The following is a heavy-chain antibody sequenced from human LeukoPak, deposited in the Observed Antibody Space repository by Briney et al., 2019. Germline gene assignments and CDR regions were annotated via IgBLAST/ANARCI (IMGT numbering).Heavy chain of an antibody. D-gene: IGHD2-2*01. Sequence: GRSLRLSCAASGFTFSNYAMHWVRQAPGKGLEWVAVISYDGSNKYYADSVKGRFTISRDNSKNTLYLQMNSLRAEDTAVYYCARAGIVVVPGNYYYMDVWGKGTTVTVSS. J-gene: IGHJ6*03. CDR1: GFTFSNYA. CDR2: ISYDGSNK. CDR3: ARAGIVVVPGNYYYMDV. V-gene: IGHV3-30*01.